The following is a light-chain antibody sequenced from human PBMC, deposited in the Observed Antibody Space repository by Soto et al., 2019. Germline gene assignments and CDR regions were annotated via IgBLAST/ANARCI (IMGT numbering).Light chain of an antibody. Sequence: SVLTQPPSASGSPGQSVTISCTGNNSDFGGYNYVSWYQQHPGKAPKLMIYEVTKRPSGVPDRFSGSKSGNTASLTVSGLQAEDEADYYCSSYAGSNNFVVFGGGTKVTV. CDR3: SSYAGSNNFVV. CDR2: EVT. J-gene: IGLJ2*01. CDR1: NSDFGGYNY. V-gene: IGLV2-8*01.